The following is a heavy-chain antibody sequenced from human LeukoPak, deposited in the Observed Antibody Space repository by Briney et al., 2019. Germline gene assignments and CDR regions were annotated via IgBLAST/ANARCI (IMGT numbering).Heavy chain of an antibody. J-gene: IGHJ4*02. CDR1: GFTFSCYA. Sequence: GGSLRLSCAASGFTFSCYAMSWVRQAPGKGLEWVSAISGSGGSTYYADSVKGRFTISRDNSKDTLYLQMNSLRDEDTAVYYCAKRPADYGDYVTYFDYWGQGTLVTVSS. V-gene: IGHV3-23*01. CDR2: ISGSGGST. D-gene: IGHD4-17*01. CDR3: AKRPADYGDYVTYFDY.